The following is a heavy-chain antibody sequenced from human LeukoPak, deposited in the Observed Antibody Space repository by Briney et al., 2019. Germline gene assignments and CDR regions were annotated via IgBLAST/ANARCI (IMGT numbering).Heavy chain of an antibody. V-gene: IGHV4-31*02. CDR3: ARTYYYGSGSYRDDY. CDR2: IYYSGST. J-gene: IGHJ4*02. D-gene: IGHD3-10*01. Sequence: SWVRQHPGKGLEWIGYIYYSGSTYYNPSLKSRVTISVGTSKNQFSLKLSSVTAADTAVYYCARTYYYGSGSYRDDYWGQGTLVTVSS.